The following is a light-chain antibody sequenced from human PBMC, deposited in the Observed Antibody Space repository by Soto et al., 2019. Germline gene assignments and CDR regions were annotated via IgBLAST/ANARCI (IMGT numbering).Light chain of an antibody. CDR3: LQDYDYPRT. J-gene: IGKJ1*01. CDR1: QDINKW. Sequence: DIQMTQSPSSVSASVGDRVTITCRASQDINKWLAWYQQKPGLAPNLVIYTASRLHGGGPSRFSGSASGTDFTLTISSLQPEDFATYYCLQDYDYPRTFGQGTKGDIK. V-gene: IGKV1-12*01. CDR2: TAS.